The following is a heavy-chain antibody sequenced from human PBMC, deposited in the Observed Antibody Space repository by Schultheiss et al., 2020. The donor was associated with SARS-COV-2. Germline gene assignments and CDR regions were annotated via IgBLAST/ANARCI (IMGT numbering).Heavy chain of an antibody. Sequence: GGSLRLSCTASGFTFGDYAMSWVRQAPGKGLEWVAVIWYDGSNKYYADSVKGRFTISRDNAKNALYLQMNSLRAEDTAVYYCAREKVVITAAGLDYWGQGALVTVSS. D-gene: IGHD2-15*01. CDR1: GFTFGDYA. J-gene: IGHJ4*02. CDR3: AREKVVITAAGLDY. V-gene: IGHV3-33*01. CDR2: IWYDGSNK.